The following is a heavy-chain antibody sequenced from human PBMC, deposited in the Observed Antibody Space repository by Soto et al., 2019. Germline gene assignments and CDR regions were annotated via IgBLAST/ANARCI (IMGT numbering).Heavy chain of an antibody. D-gene: IGHD6-19*01. J-gene: IGHJ4*02. V-gene: IGHV3-23*01. Sequence: GGSLRLSCAASGFSFSSYAMSWVRLPPGKGLEWVSAISGTTGSTYHVDSVKGRFTSSRDNSKNTLYLQMNSLRVEDTAVYYCASLGSGWDYWGQGTLVTVSS. CDR3: ASLGSGWDY. CDR2: ISGTTGST. CDR1: GFSFSSYA.